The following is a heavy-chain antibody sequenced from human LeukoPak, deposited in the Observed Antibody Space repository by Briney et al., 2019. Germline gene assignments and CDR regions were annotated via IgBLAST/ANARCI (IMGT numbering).Heavy chain of an antibody. J-gene: IGHJ4*02. V-gene: IGHV4-59*01. D-gene: IGHD2-15*01. Sequence: SETLSLTCTVSGGSISSYYWSWLRQPPGKGLEGVGYIYYSGSTNYNPSLKSRVTISVDTSKNQFSLKLSSVTAADTAVYYCARAPPLGLGYCSGGSCYGYYFDYWGQGTLVTVSS. CDR2: IYYSGST. CDR1: GGSISSYY. CDR3: ARAPPLGLGYCSGGSCYGYYFDY.